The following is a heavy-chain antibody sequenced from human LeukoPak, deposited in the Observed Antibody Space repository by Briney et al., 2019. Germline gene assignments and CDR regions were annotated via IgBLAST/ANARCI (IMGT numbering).Heavy chain of an antibody. D-gene: IGHD3-22*01. J-gene: IGHJ4*02. CDR1: GFTFSTYA. CDR3: ARDLSYDSSGSGY. Sequence: GGSLRLSCAASGFTFSTYAMHWVRQAPGKGLEGVAVISFDGSNKYYADSVKGRFTISRDNTKNTLYLQMNSLRAEDTAVYYCARDLSYDSSGSGYWGQGTLVTVSS. CDR2: ISFDGSNK. V-gene: IGHV3-30*03.